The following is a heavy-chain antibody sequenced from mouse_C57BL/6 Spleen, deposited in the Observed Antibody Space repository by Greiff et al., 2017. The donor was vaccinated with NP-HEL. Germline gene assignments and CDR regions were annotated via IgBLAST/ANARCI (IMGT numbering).Heavy chain of an antibody. CDR3: ARDYSTYWYFDV. Sequence: VQLVESGAELVRPGASVKLSCKASGYTFTDYYINWVKQRPGQGLEWIARIYPGSGNTYYNEKFKGKATLTAEKSSSTAYMQLSSLTSEDSAVYFCARDYSTYWYFDVWGTGTTVTVSS. D-gene: IGHD2-5*01. V-gene: IGHV1-76*01. J-gene: IGHJ1*03. CDR1: GYTFTDYY. CDR2: IYPGSGNT.